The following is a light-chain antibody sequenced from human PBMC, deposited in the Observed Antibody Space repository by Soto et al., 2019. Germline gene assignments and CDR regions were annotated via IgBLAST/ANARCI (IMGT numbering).Light chain of an antibody. CDR2: EVS. CDR1: SSDVGGYNY. Sequence: QSVLTQPASVSGAPGQSITISCTGTSSDVGGYNYVSWYQQHPGKAPKLMIYEVSNRPSEGSNRFSGSKSGNTASLTISGLQAEDEGNDYYSSYTSGSTLVVFGGGTKLTVL. J-gene: IGLJ2*01. V-gene: IGLV2-14*01. CDR3: SSYTSGSTLVV.